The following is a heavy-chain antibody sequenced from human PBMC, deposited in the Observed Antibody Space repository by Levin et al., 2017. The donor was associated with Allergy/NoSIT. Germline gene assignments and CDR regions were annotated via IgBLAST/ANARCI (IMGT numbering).Heavy chain of an antibody. J-gene: IGHJ4*02. CDR3: AKGLNWGSPSTFDY. D-gene: IGHD7-27*01. V-gene: IGHV3-9*01. CDR2: INWNRDKI. CDR1: GFTFGDYA. Sequence: SCAASGFTFGDYAMHWVRQAPGKGLEWVSGINWNRDKIGYADSVRARFTISSDNAKNSLYLQMNSLGPEETALYYCAKGLNWGSPSTFDYWGQGALVTVSS.